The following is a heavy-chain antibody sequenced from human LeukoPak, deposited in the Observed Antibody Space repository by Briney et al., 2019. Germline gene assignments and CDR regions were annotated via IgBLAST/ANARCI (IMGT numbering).Heavy chain of an antibody. J-gene: IGHJ2*01. D-gene: IGHD3-3*01. Sequence: ASVKVSCKASGYTFTSYGISWVRQAPGQGLEWMGWTSAYNGNTNYAQKLQGRVTMTTDTSTSTAYMELRSLRSDDTAVYYCARDRQFLEWLLSNWYFDLWGRGTLVTVSS. V-gene: IGHV1-18*01. CDR2: TSAYNGNT. CDR3: ARDRQFLEWLLSNWYFDL. CDR1: GYTFTSYG.